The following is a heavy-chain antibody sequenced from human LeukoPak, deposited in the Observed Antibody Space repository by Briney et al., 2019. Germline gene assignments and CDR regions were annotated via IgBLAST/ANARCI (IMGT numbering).Heavy chain of an antibody. CDR3: VRDLDWGAFDV. D-gene: IGHD3/OR15-3a*01. V-gene: IGHV3-23*01. CDR2: ISPSGDIT. J-gene: IGHJ3*01. CDR1: GFHFSAHG. Sequence: GGSLRLSCAASGFHFSAHGMNWIRQAPGKGLEWVSGISPSGDITYYADSVMGRFTISRDNRKSTVSLQMNSLRAGDTALYYCVRDLDWGAFDVWGQGRMVTVSS.